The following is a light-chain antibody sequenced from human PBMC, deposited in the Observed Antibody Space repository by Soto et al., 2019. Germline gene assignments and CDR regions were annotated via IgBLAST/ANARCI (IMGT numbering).Light chain of an antibody. V-gene: IGKV1-27*01. CDR1: QGISNY. CDR3: QQFAISTT. CDR2: AAS. Sequence: DIQMTQSPSSLSASVGDRVTITCRASQGISNYLAWYQQKPGKVPRLLIYAASTLRSGVPSRFSGSGSGTDFALTVTSLQPEDAATYYCQQFAISTTFGQGTKVEVK. J-gene: IGKJ1*01.